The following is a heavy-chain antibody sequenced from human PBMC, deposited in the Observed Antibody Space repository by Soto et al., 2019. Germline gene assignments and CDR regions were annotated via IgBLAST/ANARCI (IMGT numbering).Heavy chain of an antibody. CDR2: INPATGAA. CDR1: GYPVTAYY. V-gene: IGHV1-2*02. CDR3: ARGGGVGVAGSAAFDM. J-gene: IGHJ3*02. D-gene: IGHD3-3*01. Sequence: QLHLVQSGAVVKKPGASVTVSCSASGYPVTAYYMHWVRQAPGRGLEWMGGINPATGAAKYTQTFQGGVTMARDTSTSTVFMELGGRTSEDPAVFYCARGGGVGVAGSAAFDMWGQGTLVTVSS.